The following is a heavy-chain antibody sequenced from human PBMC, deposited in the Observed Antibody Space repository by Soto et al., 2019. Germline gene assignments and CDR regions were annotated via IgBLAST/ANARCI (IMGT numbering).Heavy chain of an antibody. CDR1: GFTFSSYS. V-gene: IGHV3-21*01. CDR2: ISSSSSYI. D-gene: IGHD4-17*01. J-gene: IGHJ4*02. Sequence: EVQLVESGGGLVKPGGSLRLSCAASGFTFSSYSMNWVRQAPGKGLEWVSSISSSSSYIYYADSVKGRFTISRDNAKNSLYLQMNSLRAEDTAVYYCARDRYGDYRDFDYWGQGTLVTVSS. CDR3: ARDRYGDYRDFDY.